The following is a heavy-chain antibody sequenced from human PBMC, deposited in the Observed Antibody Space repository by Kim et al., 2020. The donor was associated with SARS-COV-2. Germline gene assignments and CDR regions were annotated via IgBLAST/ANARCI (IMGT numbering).Heavy chain of an antibody. CDR2: ISYDGSNK. V-gene: IGHV3-33*05. J-gene: IGHJ6*02. Sequence: GGSLRLSCAASGFTFSSYGMHWVRQAPGKGLEWVAVISYDGSNKYYADSVKGRFTISRYNSKNTLYLQMNSLRAEDTAVYYCARVGGSSGWLGTVYYYGMDVWGQGTTVTVSS. D-gene: IGHD6-19*01. CDR3: ARVGGSSGWLGTVYYYGMDV. CDR1: GFTFSSYG.